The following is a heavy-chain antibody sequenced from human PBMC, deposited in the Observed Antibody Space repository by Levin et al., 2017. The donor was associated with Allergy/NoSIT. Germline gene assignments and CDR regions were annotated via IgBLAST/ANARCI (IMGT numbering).Heavy chain of an antibody. CDR2: IYYTGST. CDR3: ARGSSLVD. J-gene: IGHJ4*02. D-gene: IGHD2-8*02. CDR1: GASIRSYY. Sequence: PSETLSLTCTVSGASIRSYYWSWIRQPPGKGLEWIGYIYYTGSTNYNPSLKSRVTISVDTSKNQFSLKLSSVTAADTAVYYCARGSSLVDWGQGTVVTVSS. V-gene: IGHV4-59*12.